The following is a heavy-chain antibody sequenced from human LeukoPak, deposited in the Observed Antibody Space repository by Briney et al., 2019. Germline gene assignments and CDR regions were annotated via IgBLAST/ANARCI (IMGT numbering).Heavy chain of an antibody. Sequence: ASVKVSCKASGGTFTSYAISWVRQAPGQGLEWMGGIIPIFGTANYAQKFQGRVTITADESKSTAYMELSSLRSEDTAVYYCASGGPKGGSVVVPAWGYYYYMDVWGKGTTVTVSS. CDR2: IIPIFGTA. V-gene: IGHV1-69*13. CDR3: ASGGPKGGSVVVPAWGYYYYMDV. J-gene: IGHJ6*03. D-gene: IGHD2-2*01. CDR1: GGTFTSYA.